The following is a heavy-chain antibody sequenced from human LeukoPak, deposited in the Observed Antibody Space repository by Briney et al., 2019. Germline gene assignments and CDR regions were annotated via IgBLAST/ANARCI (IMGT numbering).Heavy chain of an antibody. J-gene: IGHJ4*02. CDR2: ISGSGGST. Sequence: GASLRLSCAASGFTFSSYAMSWVRQAPGKGLDWVSAISGSGGSTYYADSVKGRFTISRDNSKKTLYLQMNSLRAEDTAVYYCAKDTSYYDFWSGYSYYFDYWGQGTLVTVSS. D-gene: IGHD3-3*01. CDR1: GFTFSSYA. CDR3: AKDTSYYDFWSGYSYYFDY. V-gene: IGHV3-23*01.